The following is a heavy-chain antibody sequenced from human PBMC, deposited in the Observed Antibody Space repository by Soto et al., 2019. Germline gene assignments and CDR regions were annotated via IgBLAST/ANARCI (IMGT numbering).Heavy chain of an antibody. J-gene: IGHJ3*02. D-gene: IGHD2-21*02. CDR2: IIPIFGTA. CDR3: ARILCGGDCYDAFDI. Sequence: AASVKVSCKASGGTFSSYAISWVRQAPGQGLEWMGGIIPIFGTANYAQKFQGRVTITADKSTSTAYMELSSPRSEDTAVYYCARILCGGDCYDAFDIWGQGTMVTVSS. V-gene: IGHV1-69*06. CDR1: GGTFSSYA.